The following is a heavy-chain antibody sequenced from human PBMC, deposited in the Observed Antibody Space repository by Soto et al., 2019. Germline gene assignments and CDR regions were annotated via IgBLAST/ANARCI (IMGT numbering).Heavy chain of an antibody. CDR2: INPNSGDT. J-gene: IGHJ4*02. CDR3: ARVRTYYDSSGSLDY. V-gene: IGHV1-2*02. CDR1: GYPFTGYF. D-gene: IGHD3-22*01. Sequence: GSVKVYFKASGYPFTGYFIHLVRQAPGQGLEWMGWINPNSGDTNYAQKFQGRVTMTRDMSISTAYMELRRLTSDDTAVYYCARVRTYYDSSGSLDYWGQGTMVTVSS.